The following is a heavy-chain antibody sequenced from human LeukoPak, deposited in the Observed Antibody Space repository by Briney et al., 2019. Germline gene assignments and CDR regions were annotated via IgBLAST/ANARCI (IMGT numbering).Heavy chain of an antibody. J-gene: IGHJ4*02. CDR1: GGSFSGYY. V-gene: IGHV4-34*01. D-gene: IGHD3-9*01. Sequence: SETLSLTCAVYGGSFSGYYWSWIRPPPGKGLEWIGEINHSGSTNYNPSLKSRVTISVDTSKNQFSLKLSSVTAADTAVYYCARDPFNWSTTGGDYWGQGTLVTVSS. CDR2: INHSGST. CDR3: ARDPFNWSTTGGDY.